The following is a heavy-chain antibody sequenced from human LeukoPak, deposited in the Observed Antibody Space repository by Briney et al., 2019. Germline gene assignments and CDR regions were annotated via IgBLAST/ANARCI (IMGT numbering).Heavy chain of an antibody. CDR1: GFTFSSYS. CDR3: ARDQTNYDFWSGYYAEVSSPTYHFDY. Sequence: PGGSLRLSCAASGFTFSSYSMNWVRQAPGKGLEWVSSISSSSSYIYYADSVKGRFTISRDNAKNSLYLQMNSLRAEDTAVYYCARDQTNYDFWSGYYAEVSSPTYHFDYWGQGTLVTVSS. D-gene: IGHD3-3*01. V-gene: IGHV3-21*01. J-gene: IGHJ4*02. CDR2: ISSSSSYI.